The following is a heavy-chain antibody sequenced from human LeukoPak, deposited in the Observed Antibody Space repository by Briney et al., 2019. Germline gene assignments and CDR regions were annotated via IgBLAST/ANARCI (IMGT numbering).Heavy chain of an antibody. D-gene: IGHD6-19*01. CDR1: GGTFSSYA. J-gene: IGHJ6*02. CDR2: IIPIFGTA. V-gene: IGHV1-69*01. Sequence: ASVKVSCKASGGTFSSYAISWVRQAPGQGLECMGGIIPIFGTANYAQKFQGRVTITADESTSTAYMELSSLRSEDTAVYYCAEDSGYSSGWYYYYGMDVWGQGTTVTVSS. CDR3: AEDSGYSSGWYYYYGMDV.